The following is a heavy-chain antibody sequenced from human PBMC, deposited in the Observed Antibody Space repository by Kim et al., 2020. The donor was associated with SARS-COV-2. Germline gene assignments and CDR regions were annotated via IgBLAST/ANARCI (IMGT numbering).Heavy chain of an antibody. V-gene: IGHV1-24*01. CDR1: GYTLTELS. Sequence: ASVKVSCKVSGYTLTELSMHWVRQAPGKGLEWMGGFDPEDGETIYAQKFQGRVTMTEDTSTDTAYMELSSLRSEDTAVYYCATCITIFGGVDPWGQGTLVTVSS. J-gene: IGHJ5*02. CDR2: FDPEDGET. CDR3: ATCITIFGGVDP. D-gene: IGHD3-3*01.